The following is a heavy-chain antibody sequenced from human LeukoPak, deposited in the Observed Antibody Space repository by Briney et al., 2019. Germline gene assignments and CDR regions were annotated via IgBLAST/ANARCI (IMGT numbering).Heavy chain of an antibody. CDR2: FDSSGST. V-gene: IGHV4-39*01. CDR1: GGSFTSRSFY. CDR3: ARLRDYGGLNFYCYMDV. Sequence: SETLSLPCTVSGGSFTSRSFYWGWIRQPPGKGLDWIANFDSSGSTYYNPSLKSRVTISVDTSKDQFSLNMNSVTAADTAVYCARLRDYGGLNFYCYMDVWGLGAAASLSS. D-gene: IGHD4-23*01. J-gene: IGHJ6*03.